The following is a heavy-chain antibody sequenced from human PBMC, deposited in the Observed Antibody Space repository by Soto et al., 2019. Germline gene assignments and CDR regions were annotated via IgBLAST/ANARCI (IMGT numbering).Heavy chain of an antibody. J-gene: IGHJ6*02. D-gene: IGHD4-17*01. CDR2: IYYSGST. CDR3: ASSYGGNSFYYYGMDV. Sequence: PSETLSLTCTVSGGSISSSSYYWGWIRQPPGKGLGWIGSIYYSGSTYYNPSLKSRVTISVDTSKNQFSLKLSSVTAADTAVYYCASSYGGNSFYYYGMDVWGQGTTVTVSS. V-gene: IGHV4-39*01. CDR1: GGSISSSSYY.